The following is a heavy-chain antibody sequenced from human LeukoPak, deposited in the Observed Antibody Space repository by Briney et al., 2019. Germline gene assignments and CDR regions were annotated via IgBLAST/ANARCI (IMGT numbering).Heavy chain of an antibody. CDR3: ARGPNSNWSGLDF. V-gene: IGHV3-53*01. J-gene: IGHJ4*02. CDR1: GFTVNVNY. Sequence: GGSLRLSCAVSGFTVNVNYMSWVRQAPGKVLEWVSVIYSGGSTYYADSVKGRFTISRDNSKNTLYLQMNSLRAEDTAVYYCARGPNSNWSGLDFWGQGTLLTVSS. D-gene: IGHD6-6*01. CDR2: IYSGGST.